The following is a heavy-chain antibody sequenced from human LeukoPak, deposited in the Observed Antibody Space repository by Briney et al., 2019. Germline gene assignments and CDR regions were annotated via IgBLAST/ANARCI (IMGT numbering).Heavy chain of an antibody. V-gene: IGHV4-34*01. CDR3: ARLYGDYVEDYYGMDV. Sequence: TSETLSLTCAVYGGSFSGYYWSWIRQPPGKGLEWIGEINHSGSTNYNPSLKSRVTISVDTSKNQFSLKLSSVTTADTAVYYCARLYGDYVEDYYGMDVWGQGTTVTVSS. CDR1: GGSFSGYY. J-gene: IGHJ6*02. D-gene: IGHD4-17*01. CDR2: INHSGST.